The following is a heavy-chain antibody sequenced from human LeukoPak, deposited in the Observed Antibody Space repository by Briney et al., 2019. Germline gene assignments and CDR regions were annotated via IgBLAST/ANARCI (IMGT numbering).Heavy chain of an antibody. CDR2: INPNSGGT. V-gene: IGHV1-2*02. Sequence: ASVKVSCKASGYTFTGYDMHWVRQAPGQGLEWMGWINPNSGGTNYAQKFQGRVTMTRDTSISTAYMELSRLRSDDTAVYYCAREGGYYRNDFDYWGQGTLVTVSS. D-gene: IGHD1-26*01. CDR1: GYTFTGYD. J-gene: IGHJ4*02. CDR3: AREGGYYRNDFDY.